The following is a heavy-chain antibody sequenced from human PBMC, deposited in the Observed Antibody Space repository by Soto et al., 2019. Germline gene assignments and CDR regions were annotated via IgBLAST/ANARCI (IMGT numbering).Heavy chain of an antibody. D-gene: IGHD4-17*01. J-gene: IGHJ4*02. CDR3: ARGGWVRYGAYVVDS. V-gene: IGHV4-34*01. CDR2: INHSGST. Sequence: QVQLQQWGAGLLKPSETLSLTCADYGGSFSGYYWRGIRQPPGKGLEWIGEINHSGSTNYNPSLKSRFTISVDTSKNQFSLKLSSVTAADTAVYYCARGGWVRYGAYVVDSWGKGTLVTV. CDR1: GGSFSGYY.